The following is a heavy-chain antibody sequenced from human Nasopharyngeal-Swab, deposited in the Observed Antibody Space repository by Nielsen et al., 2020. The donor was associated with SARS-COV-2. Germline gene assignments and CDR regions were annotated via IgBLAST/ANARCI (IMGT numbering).Heavy chain of an antibody. CDR3: AKGGVRSYWFDP. CDR2: ISSSSSYI. J-gene: IGHJ5*02. CDR1: GLTFRSYS. D-gene: IGHD3-16*01. Sequence: GGSLRLSCAASGLTFRSYSMNWVRQAPGKGLEWVSSISSSSSYIYYADSVKGRFTMSRDNAKNSLYLQMNSLRAEDTGVYYCAKGGVRSYWFDPWGQGTLVTVSS. V-gene: IGHV3-21*01.